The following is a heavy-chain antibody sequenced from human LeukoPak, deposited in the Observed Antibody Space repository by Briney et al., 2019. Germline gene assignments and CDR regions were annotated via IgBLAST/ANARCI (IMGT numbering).Heavy chain of an antibody. CDR2: ISHDGSNK. CDR3: ARDFENYDFWSGYYTGFGDY. D-gene: IGHD3-3*01. Sequence: GGSLRLSCAASGFTFSSYAMHWVRQAPGKGLEWVAVISHDGSNKYYADSVKGRFTISRDNSKNTLYLQMNSLRAEDTAVYYCARDFENYDFWSGYYTGFGDYWGQGTLVTVSS. V-gene: IGHV3-30*04. CDR1: GFTFSSYA. J-gene: IGHJ4*02.